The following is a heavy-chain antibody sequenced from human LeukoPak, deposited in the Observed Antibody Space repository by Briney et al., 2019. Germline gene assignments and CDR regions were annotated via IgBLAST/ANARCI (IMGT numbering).Heavy chain of an antibody. CDR3: ARGARSSDY. CDR1: GLSISANS. D-gene: IGHD3-10*01. CDR2: IYNIVTT. V-gene: IGHV4-59*13. J-gene: IGHJ4*02. Sequence: ADTLSLTCTVSGLSISANSWSWIRQPPGKGLEGIGYIYNIVTTNYNPSLTSRVTISVDTSKNQLSLKLSSATAADTAVYYCARGARSSDYWGQGTLVTV.